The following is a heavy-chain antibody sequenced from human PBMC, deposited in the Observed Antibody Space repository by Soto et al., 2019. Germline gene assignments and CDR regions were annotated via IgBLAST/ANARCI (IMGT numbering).Heavy chain of an antibody. CDR2: IIPIFGTA. Sequence: QVQLVQSGAEVKKPGSSVKVSCKASGGTFSSYAISWVRQAPGQGLEWMGGIIPIFGTANYAQKFQGRVTITADESTSTAYMERSSRRSEDTAVYYCARDGAVAGTGHYYYYYGMDVWGQGTTVTVSS. J-gene: IGHJ6*02. D-gene: IGHD6-19*01. V-gene: IGHV1-69*12. CDR1: GGTFSSYA. CDR3: ARDGAVAGTGHYYYYYGMDV.